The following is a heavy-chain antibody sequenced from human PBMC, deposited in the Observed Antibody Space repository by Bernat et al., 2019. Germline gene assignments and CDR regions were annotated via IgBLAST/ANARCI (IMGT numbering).Heavy chain of an antibody. V-gene: IGHV4-38-2*02. CDR1: GYSISSGYY. J-gene: IGHJ4*02. D-gene: IGHD6-19*01. Sequence: QVQLQESGPGLVKPSETLSLTCAVSGYSISSGYYWGCIRQPPRKGLEWIGSSYHSGRTYYNPSLKSRVTISVDTSKNQFSLKLSSVAAADTAVCYCARDLNDNPYSSGWYGYWGQGTLVTVSS. CDR2: SYHSGRT. CDR3: ARDLNDNPYSSGWYGY.